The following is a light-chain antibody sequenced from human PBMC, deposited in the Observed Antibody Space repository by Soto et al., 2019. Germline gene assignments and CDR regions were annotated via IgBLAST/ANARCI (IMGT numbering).Light chain of an antibody. J-gene: IGKJ1*01. CDR1: QSVSSSY. CDR2: GAS. Sequence: EIVLTQSPGTLSLSPGERATLSCRASQSVSSSYLVWYQQKPGQAPRLLIYGASSRATGIPDRFSGSGSGTDFTLTISRLEPEDFAVYYCQQYGSSPEFGQGTKVDIK. CDR3: QQYGSSPE. V-gene: IGKV3-20*01.